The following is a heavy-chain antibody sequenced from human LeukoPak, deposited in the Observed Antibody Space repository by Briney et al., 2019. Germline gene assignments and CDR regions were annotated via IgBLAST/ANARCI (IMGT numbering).Heavy chain of an antibody. CDR3: ARRAGYDFWSGYLD. V-gene: IGHV4-38-2*01. CDR2: IYHSGST. CDR1: GYSISSGYY. D-gene: IGHD3-3*01. J-gene: IGHJ4*02. Sequence: SETLSLTCAVPGYSISSGYYWGWIRQPPGKGLEWIGSIYHSGSTYYNPSLKSRVTISVDTSKNQFSLKLSSVTAADTAVYYCARRAGYDFWSGYLDWGQGTLVTVSS.